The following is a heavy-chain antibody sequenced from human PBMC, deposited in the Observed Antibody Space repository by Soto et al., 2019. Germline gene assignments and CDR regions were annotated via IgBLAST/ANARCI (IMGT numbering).Heavy chain of an antibody. CDR2: IYYSGST. CDR3: ARDLWGYCGTDCYPLDV. CDR1: GGSISSYY. V-gene: IGHV4-59*01. Sequence: SETLSLTCTVSGGSISSYYWSWIRQPPGKGLEWIGYIYYSGSTNYNPSLKSRITISVDTSKNQFSLKMSSVTAADTATYYCARDLWGYCGTDCYPLDVWGQGTTVTVSS. J-gene: IGHJ6*02. D-gene: IGHD2-21*02.